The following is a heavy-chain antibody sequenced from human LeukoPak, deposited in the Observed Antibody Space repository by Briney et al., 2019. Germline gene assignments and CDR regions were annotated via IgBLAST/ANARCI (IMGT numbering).Heavy chain of an antibody. D-gene: IGHD3-9*01. CDR1: GFTFSRYG. CDR3: AKDSYYDVFRAFIDY. J-gene: IGHJ4*02. CDR2: ISYDGTNK. Sequence: GGSLRLSCAASGFTFSRYGMHWVRQAPGKGLEWVAVISYDGTNKYYADSVKGRFTISSDNSKNRLYLQMNSLRAEDTAVYYCAKDSYYDVFRAFIDYWGREPWSPSPQ. V-gene: IGHV3-30*18.